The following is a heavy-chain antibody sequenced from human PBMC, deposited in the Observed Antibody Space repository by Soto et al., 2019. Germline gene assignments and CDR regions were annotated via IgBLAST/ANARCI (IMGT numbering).Heavy chain of an antibody. V-gene: IGHV4-31*03. CDR1: GGSISSGGYY. D-gene: IGHD3-3*01. CDR3: ARAYDFWSGYLGGLDY. Sequence: SETLSLTCTVSGGSISSGGYYWSWIRQHPGKGREWIGYIYYSGSTYYNPSLKSRVTISVDTSKNQFSLKLSSVTAADTAVYYCARAYDFWSGYLGGLDYWGQGTLVTVSS. J-gene: IGHJ4*02. CDR2: IYYSGST.